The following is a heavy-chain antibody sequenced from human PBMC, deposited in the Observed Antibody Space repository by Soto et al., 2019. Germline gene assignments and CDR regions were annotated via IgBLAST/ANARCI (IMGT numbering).Heavy chain of an antibody. CDR1: GYTFTSYD. CDR2: MNPNSGNT. Sequence: ASVKVSCKASGYTFTSYDINWVRQATGKGLEWMGWMNPNSGNTGYAQKFQGRVTMTRNTSISTAYMELSSLRSEDTAVYYCASGFYDSSGYYLDAFDIWGQGTMVTVSS. V-gene: IGHV1-8*01. D-gene: IGHD3-22*01. CDR3: ASGFYDSSGYYLDAFDI. J-gene: IGHJ3*02.